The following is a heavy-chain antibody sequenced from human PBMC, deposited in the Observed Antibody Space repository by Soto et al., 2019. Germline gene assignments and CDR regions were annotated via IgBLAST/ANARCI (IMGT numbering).Heavy chain of an antibody. CDR3: TGTYYYDSSGYPSTN. V-gene: IGHV3-15*01. J-gene: IGHJ4*02. D-gene: IGHD3-22*01. CDR2: IKSKTDGGTT. Sequence: EVQLVESGGGLVKPGGSLRLSCAASGFTFSNAWMSWVRQAPGKGLEWVGRIKSKTDGGTTDYAAPVKGRFTISRDDSKNTLYLQMNSLKTEDTAVYYCTGTYYYDSSGYPSTNWGQGTLSPSPQ. CDR1: GFTFSNAW.